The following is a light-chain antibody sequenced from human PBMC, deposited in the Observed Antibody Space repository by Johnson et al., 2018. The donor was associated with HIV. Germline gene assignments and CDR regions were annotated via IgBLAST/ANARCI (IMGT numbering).Light chain of an antibody. CDR2: DNN. V-gene: IGLV1-51*01. J-gene: IGLJ1*01. CDR1: SSNIGNNY. CDR3: GTWDSSLSAMG. Sequence: VLTQPPSVSAAPGQKVTISCSGSSSNIGNNYVSWYQQLPGTAPKLLIYDNNKRPSGIPDRFSGSKSGTSATLGITGLQTGDEADYYCGTWDSSLSAMGLGTGTKFTVL.